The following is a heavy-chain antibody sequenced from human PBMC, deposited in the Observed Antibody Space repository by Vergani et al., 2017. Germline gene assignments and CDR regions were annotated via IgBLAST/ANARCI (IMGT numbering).Heavy chain of an antibody. Sequence: EVQLVESGGGLVKPGGSLRLSCAASGFTFSSYSMNWVRQAPGKGLEWVSSISSSSSYIYYADSVKGRFTISRDNAKNSLYLQMNSLRAEDTAVEYCARVXSDDYGDFGVLYYYGMDVWGQGTTVTVSS. D-gene: IGHD4-17*01. CDR2: ISSSSSYI. J-gene: IGHJ6*02. CDR1: GFTFSSYS. CDR3: ARVXSDDYGDFGVLYYYGMDV. V-gene: IGHV3-21*01.